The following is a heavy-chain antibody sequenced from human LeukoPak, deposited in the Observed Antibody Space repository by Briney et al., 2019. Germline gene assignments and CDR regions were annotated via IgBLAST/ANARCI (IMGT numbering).Heavy chain of an antibody. CDR3: ARDPSVLRYFDWSSYYYGMDV. V-gene: IGHV4-30-4*02. D-gene: IGHD3-9*01. CDR2: IYYSGST. CDR1: GGSISSGDYY. Sequence: SETLSLTCIVSGGSISSGDYYWSWIRQPPGKGLEWIGYIYYSGSTYYNPSLKSRVTISVDTSKNQFSLKLSSVTAADTAVYYCARDPSVLRYFDWSSYYYGMDVWGQGTTVTVSS. J-gene: IGHJ6*02.